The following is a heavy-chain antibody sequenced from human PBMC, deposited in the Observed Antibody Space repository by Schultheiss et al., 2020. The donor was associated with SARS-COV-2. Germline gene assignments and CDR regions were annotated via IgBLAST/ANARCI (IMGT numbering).Heavy chain of an antibody. V-gene: IGHV3-30-3*01. Sequence: GGSLRLSCAASGFTFSSYAMHWVRQAPGKGLEWVAVISYDGSNKYYADSVKGRFTISRDNSKNTLYLQMNSLRAEDTAVYYCARGSPTPVLDAFDIWGQGTMVTVSS. CDR3: ARGSPTPVLDAFDI. D-gene: IGHD3/OR15-3a*01. CDR2: ISYDGSNK. J-gene: IGHJ3*02. CDR1: GFTFSSYA.